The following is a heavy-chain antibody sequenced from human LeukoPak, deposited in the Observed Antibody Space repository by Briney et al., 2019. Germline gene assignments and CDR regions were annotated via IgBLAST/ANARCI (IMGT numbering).Heavy chain of an antibody. D-gene: IGHD2-8*02. CDR2: ISSNTRTI. V-gene: IGHV3-48*02. Sequence: GSPRLSCGASGFTFNRYWMSWVRQAPRKGLEWVSYISSNTRTIFYADSVKGRFPISRDNAKNSLFLQVNSLRDEHAGVFYCARARTGYYSDYWGGGTMVSVCS. CDR1: GFTFNRYW. CDR3: ARARTGYYSDY. J-gene: IGHJ4*02.